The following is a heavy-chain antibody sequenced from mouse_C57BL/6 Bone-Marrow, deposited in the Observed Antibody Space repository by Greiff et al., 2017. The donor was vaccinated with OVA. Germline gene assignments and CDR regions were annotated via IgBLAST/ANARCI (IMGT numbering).Heavy chain of an antibody. CDR2: INPGSGGT. J-gene: IGHJ4*01. V-gene: IGHV1-54*01. D-gene: IGHD3-3*01. CDR1: GYSFTNYL. Sequence: VQLQQSGAELVRPGTSVKVSCKASGYSFTNYLLEWVKQRPGQGLEWIGVINPGSGGTNYNEKFKGKATMTADKSSSTAYMQLSSLTSEDAAVYCCAREGDGGDMDYWGQGTSVTVSS. CDR3: AREGDGGDMDY.